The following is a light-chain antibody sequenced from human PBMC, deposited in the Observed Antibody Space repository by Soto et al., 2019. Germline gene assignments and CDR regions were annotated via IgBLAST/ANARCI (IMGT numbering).Light chain of an antibody. Sequence: EIVLTQSPATLSLSPGERATLSCRASQSVSNDFLAWYQQKPGQAPRLLIYGASTRATDVPDRFSGSGSGADFTLSISRLEPDDFAVYYCQQYGSSPPRTFGQGTKVDIK. CDR3: QQYGSSPPRT. CDR2: GAS. V-gene: IGKV3-20*01. J-gene: IGKJ1*01. CDR1: QSVSNDF.